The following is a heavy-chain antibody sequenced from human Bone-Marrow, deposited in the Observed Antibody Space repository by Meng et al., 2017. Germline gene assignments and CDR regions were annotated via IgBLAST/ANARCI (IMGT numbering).Heavy chain of an antibody. D-gene: IGHD1-1*01. CDR1: GFTFSNAW. V-gene: IGHV3-15*01. CDR3: NWNDFGDY. CDR2: IKSKTDGETP. J-gene: IGHJ4*02. Sequence: EVQLVESGGGLVRPGGSLRLSCAASGFTFSNAWMSWVRQAPGRGLEWVARIKSKTDGETPDYAAPVKGRFTISRDDSKNTLYLQMHSLKTEDIAVYYCNWNDFGDYWGQGALVTVSS.